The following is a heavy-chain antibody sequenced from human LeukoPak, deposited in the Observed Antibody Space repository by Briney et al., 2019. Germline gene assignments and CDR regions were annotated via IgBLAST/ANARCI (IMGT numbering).Heavy chain of an antibody. CDR1: GYTFTSYG. J-gene: IGHJ4*02. V-gene: IGHV1-18*01. Sequence: ASVKVSCKSSGYTFTSYGISWVRQAPGQGLGWMGWIYSYNDKTTYAQNFQGRVTLTTDTSTTTAYMELKSLRSDDTAVYYCARVNNFNPFDYWGQGTLVTVSS. CDR2: IYSYNDKT. D-gene: IGHD1-1*01. CDR3: ARVNNFNPFDY.